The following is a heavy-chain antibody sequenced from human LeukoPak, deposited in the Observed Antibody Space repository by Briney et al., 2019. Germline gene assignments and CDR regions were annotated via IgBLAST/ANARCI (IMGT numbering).Heavy chain of an antibody. CDR2: INHSGST. Sequence: SETLFLTCAVYGGSFSGYYWSWIRQPPGEGLEWIGEINHSGSTNYNPSLKSRVTISVDTSKNQFSLKLSSVTAADTAVYYCARQGTAHPFDYWGQGTLVTVSS. CDR1: GGSFSGYY. D-gene: IGHD5-18*01. CDR3: ARQGTAHPFDY. J-gene: IGHJ4*02. V-gene: IGHV4-34*01.